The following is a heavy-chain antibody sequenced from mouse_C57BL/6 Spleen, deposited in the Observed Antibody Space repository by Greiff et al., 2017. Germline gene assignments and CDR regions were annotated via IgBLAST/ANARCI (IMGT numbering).Heavy chain of an antibody. CDR2: INPNNVGT. D-gene: IGHD2-4*01. J-gene: IGHJ3*01. CDR1: GYTFTDYN. CDR3: ARGAYYDYFAY. Sequence: EVQLHQSGPELVKPGASVKIPCKASGYTFTDYNMDWVKQSHGKSLEWIGDINPNNVGTIYNQKFKGKATLPVDKSSSTAYMELRSLTSEDTAVYYCARGAYYDYFAYWGQGTLVTVSA. V-gene: IGHV1-18*01.